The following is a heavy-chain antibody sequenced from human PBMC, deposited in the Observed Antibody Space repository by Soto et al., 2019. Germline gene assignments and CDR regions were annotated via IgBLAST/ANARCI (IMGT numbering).Heavy chain of an antibody. CDR2: IYYSGST. D-gene: IGHD2-8*01. Sequence: SETLSLTCTVSGGSISSSSYYWGWIRQPPGKGLEWIGSIYYSGSTYYNPSLKSRVTISVDTSKNQFSLKLSSVTAADTAVYYCASTDQDIVLMVYARSFDYWGQGTLVTVSS. V-gene: IGHV4-39*01. J-gene: IGHJ4*02. CDR1: GGSISSSSYY. CDR3: ASTDQDIVLMVYARSFDY.